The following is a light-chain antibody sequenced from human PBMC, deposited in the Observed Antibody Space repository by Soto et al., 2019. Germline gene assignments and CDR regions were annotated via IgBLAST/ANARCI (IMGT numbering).Light chain of an antibody. CDR1: SSDVGAHNF. CDR3: NSYTSSNTYV. V-gene: IGLV2-14*01. CDR2: EVS. Sequence: QSALTQPASVSGSPGQAITISCSGSSSDVGAHNFVSWYQHHPGKAPKLMIYEVSNRPSGVSNRFSGSKSGNTASLTISGLQGEDEADYYCNSYTSSNTYVFGSGTKVTVL. J-gene: IGLJ1*01.